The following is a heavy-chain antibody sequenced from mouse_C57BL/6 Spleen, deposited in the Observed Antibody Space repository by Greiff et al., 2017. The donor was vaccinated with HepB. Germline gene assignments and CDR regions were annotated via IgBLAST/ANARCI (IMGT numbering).Heavy chain of an antibody. Sequence: DVQLQESGGGLVKPGGSLKLSCAASGFTFSSYAMSWVRQTPEKRLEWVATISDGGSYTYYPDNVKGRFTISRDNAKNNLYLQMSHLKSEDTAMYYCARPSYYGKGDWYFDVWGTGTTVTVSS. V-gene: IGHV5-4*01. D-gene: IGHD1-1*01. CDR1: GFTFSSYA. CDR3: ARPSYYGKGDWYFDV. CDR2: ISDGGSYT. J-gene: IGHJ1*03.